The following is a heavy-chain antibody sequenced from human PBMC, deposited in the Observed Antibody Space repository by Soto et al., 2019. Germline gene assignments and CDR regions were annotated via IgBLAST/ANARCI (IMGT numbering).Heavy chain of an antibody. CDR3: VTDAQNSEWLTLGY. V-gene: IGHV3-30*03. CDR1: GFTFSRHA. J-gene: IGHJ4*02. CDR2: VSHDGRNT. Sequence: PGGSLRLSCTASGFTFSRHAMTWVRQAPGKGLEWVAVVSHDGRNTHYADSVKGRFTISRDSSKNTVSLEMTSLRAEDTAVYYCVTDAQNSEWLTLGYWGQGTLVTVSS. D-gene: IGHD3-9*01.